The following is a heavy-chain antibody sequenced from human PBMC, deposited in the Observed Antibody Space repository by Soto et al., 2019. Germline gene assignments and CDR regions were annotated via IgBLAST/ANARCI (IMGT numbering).Heavy chain of an antibody. J-gene: IGHJ3*01. CDR3: VKDDAFDF. CDR2: LSWNSASI. Sequence: EVQLVESGGGLVQPGRSLRLSCAASGFTFDDYPMHWVRHAAGKGLEWVAGLSWNSASIGYADSVKGRFTISRDNARDSLYLQMNSLRAEDTALYYCVKDDAFDFWDQGTQVTVSS. V-gene: IGHV3-9*01. CDR1: GFTFDDYP.